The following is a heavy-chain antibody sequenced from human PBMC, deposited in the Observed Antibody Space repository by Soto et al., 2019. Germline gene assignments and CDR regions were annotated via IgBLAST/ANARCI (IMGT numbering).Heavy chain of an antibody. CDR2: INHSGST. CDR1: GGSFSGYY. D-gene: IGHD6-13*01. Sequence: SETLSLTCAVYGGSFSGYYWSWIRQPPGKGLEWIGEINHSGSTNYNPSLKSRVTISVDTSKNQFSLKLSSVTAADTAVYYCGREFYSSSWYLGEWFGPGEWFDPRGQGTLVTVPS. CDR3: GREFYSSSWYLGEWFGPGEWFDP. J-gene: IGHJ5*02. V-gene: IGHV4-34*01.